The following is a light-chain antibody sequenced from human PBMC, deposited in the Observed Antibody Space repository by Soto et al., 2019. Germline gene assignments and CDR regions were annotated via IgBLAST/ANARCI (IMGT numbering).Light chain of an antibody. CDR2: GAS. CDR3: QQYGSSLIT. CDR1: QSISSSY. Sequence: IVLTQSPATLSVSPGERATLSCRASQSISSSYLAWHQQKPGQAPRLLILGASSRATGIPDRFSGSGSGTDFTLTITRVEPEDFAVYYCQQYGSSLITFGQGTRLEIK. J-gene: IGKJ5*01. V-gene: IGKV3-20*01.